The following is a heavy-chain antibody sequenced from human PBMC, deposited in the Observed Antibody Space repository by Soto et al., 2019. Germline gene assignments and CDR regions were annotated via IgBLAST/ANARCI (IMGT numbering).Heavy chain of an antibody. J-gene: IGHJ4*02. V-gene: IGHV1-69*01. CDR3: TGAIGSGGVMGGFDY. Sequence: QVELVQSGAQVKKPGSAVKVSCKASGGSFNMYAMTWVRQAPGHGLEWMGGIIPIFDAPRYSEQFQGRVTMTVDESTITAYMELSSLRSDDTAIYYGTGAIGSGGVMGGFDYWGQGTLVTVSS. CDR1: GGSFNMYA. D-gene: IGHD3-16*01. CDR2: IIPIFDAP.